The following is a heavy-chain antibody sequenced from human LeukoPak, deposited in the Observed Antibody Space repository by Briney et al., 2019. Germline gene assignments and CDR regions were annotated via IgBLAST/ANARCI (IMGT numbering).Heavy chain of an antibody. D-gene: IGHD6-13*01. J-gene: IGHJ1*01. CDR1: GFTFSSYA. CDR2: ISGSGGST. V-gene: IGHV3-23*01. Sequence: GGSLRLSCAASGFTFSSYAMSWVRQAPGKGLEWVSAISGSGGSTYYADSVKGRFTISRDNSKNTLYLQMNSLRAEDTAVYYCANKQQLTSRRYFQHWGQGTLVTVSS. CDR3: ANKQQLTSRRYFQH.